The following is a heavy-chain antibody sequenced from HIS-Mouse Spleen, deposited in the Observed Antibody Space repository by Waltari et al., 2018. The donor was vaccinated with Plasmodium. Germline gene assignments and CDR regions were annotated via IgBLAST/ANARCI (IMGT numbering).Heavy chain of an antibody. CDR1: GFTVSSNY. V-gene: IGHV3-66*01. D-gene: IGHD1-26*01. CDR3: ATPRVGGSYFDY. Sequence: EVQLVASGGGLVQPGGSLRLSCAASGFTVSSNYMSWVRPAPGKGREWVSVIYSGGSTYYADSVKVRFTISRDNSKNTLYLQMNSLRAEDTAVYYCATPRVGGSYFDYWGQGTLVTVSS. J-gene: IGHJ4*02. CDR2: IYSGGST.